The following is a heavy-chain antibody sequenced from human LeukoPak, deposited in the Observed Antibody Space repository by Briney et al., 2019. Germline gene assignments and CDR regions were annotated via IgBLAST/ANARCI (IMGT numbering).Heavy chain of an antibody. CDR1: GGSISSNY. V-gene: IGHV4-59*01. CDR3: ARVRKTQIYNYGSLDYYYYMDV. CDR2: ISYSGNT. D-gene: IGHD5-18*01. J-gene: IGHJ6*03. Sequence: SETLSLTCTVSGGSISSNYWSWIRQPPGKGLEWIGYISYSGNTNYDPSLKSRVTISVDTSKNQFSLKLSSVTAADTAVYCCARVRKTQIYNYGSLDYYYYMDVWGKGTTVTVSS.